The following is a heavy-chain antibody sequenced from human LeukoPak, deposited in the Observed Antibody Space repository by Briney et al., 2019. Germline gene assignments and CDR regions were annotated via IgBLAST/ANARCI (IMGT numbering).Heavy chain of an antibody. CDR1: GFTVSSNY. J-gene: IGHJ6*02. D-gene: IGHD3-10*01. CDR3: ARDVITMVRGVINGMDV. Sequence: GGSLRLSCAASGFTVSSNYMSWVRQAPGKGLEWVSVIYSGGSTYYADSVKGRFTISRDNSKNTLYLQMNSLRAEDTAVYYCARDVITMVRGVINGMDVWGQGTTVTVS. V-gene: IGHV3-53*01. CDR2: IYSGGST.